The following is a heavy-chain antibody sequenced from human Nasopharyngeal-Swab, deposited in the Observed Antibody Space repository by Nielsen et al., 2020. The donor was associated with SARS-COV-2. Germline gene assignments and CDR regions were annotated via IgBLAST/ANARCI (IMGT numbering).Heavy chain of an antibody. J-gene: IGHJ6*02. CDR1: GYTFTSYA. V-gene: IGHV1-3*01. CDR2: INAGNGNT. CDR3: ASRQDYYYGMDV. Sequence: ASVKVSCKASGYTFTSYAMHWVRQAPGQRLEWMGWINAGNGNTKYSQKFQGRVTITRDTSASTAYMELSSLRSEDTAVYYCASRQDYYYGMDVWGQGTTVTVSS.